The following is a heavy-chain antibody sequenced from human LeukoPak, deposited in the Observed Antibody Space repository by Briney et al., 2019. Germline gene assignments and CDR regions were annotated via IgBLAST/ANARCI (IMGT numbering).Heavy chain of an antibody. D-gene: IGHD2-2*01. CDR1: GFTFSSYW. CDR3: ARDDTPFAVPASDY. Sequence: PGGSLRLSCAASGFTFSSYWMSWVRQAPGKGLEWVANIKQDGSEKYYVDSVKGRFTISRDNAKNSLYLQMNSLRSDDTAVYYCARDDTPFAVPASDYWGQGTLVTVSS. J-gene: IGHJ4*02. V-gene: IGHV3-7*03. CDR2: IKQDGSEK.